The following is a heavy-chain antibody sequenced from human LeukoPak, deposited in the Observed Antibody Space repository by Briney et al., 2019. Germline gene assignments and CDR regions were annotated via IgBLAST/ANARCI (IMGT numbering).Heavy chain of an antibody. V-gene: IGHV4-34*01. CDR3: ARGKYSYGYSYRSYGMDV. CDR2: INHSGST. D-gene: IGHD5-18*01. Sequence: SETLSLTCAVYGGSFSGYYWSWIRQPPGKGLEWIGEINHSGSTNYNPSLKSRVTISVDTSKNQFSLKLSSVTAADTAVYHCARGKYSYGYSYRSYGMDVWGQGTTVTVSS. CDR1: GGSFSGYY. J-gene: IGHJ6*02.